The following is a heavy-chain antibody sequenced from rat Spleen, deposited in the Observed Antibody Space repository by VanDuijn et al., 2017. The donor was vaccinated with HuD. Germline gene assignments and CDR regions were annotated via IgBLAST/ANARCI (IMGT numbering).Heavy chain of an antibody. V-gene: IGHV3-3*01. D-gene: IGHD3-8*01. CDR2: INITSGT. J-gene: IGHJ2*01. CDR1: GHDITSSYR. Sequence: EVQLQESGPGLVKPSQSLSLTCSVTGHDITSSYRWNWIRKFPGNKLEWMGYINITSGTGYNPPLKSRISITRDTSKNQFFLQVNSVTTEDTASYYCTRLAIPPFDYWGQGVMVTVPS. CDR3: TRLAIPPFDY.